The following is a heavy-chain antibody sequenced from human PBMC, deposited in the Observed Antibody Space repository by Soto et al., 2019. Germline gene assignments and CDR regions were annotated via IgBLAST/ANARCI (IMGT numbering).Heavy chain of an antibody. CDR2: INWNSGTI. CDR1: GFIFDDYA. V-gene: IGHV3-9*01. D-gene: IGHD3-22*01. J-gene: IGHJ6*02. CDR3: GKDREGSSGWYGMDV. Sequence: EVQLVESGGNLVHPGKSLRLSCAASGFIFDDYAMHWVRQVPGKGLEWVSAINWNSGTIDYADSVKGRFTISRDNAKNSLYLQMNSLRSEDTPLYYCGKDREGSSGWYGMDVWGQATTVTVSS.